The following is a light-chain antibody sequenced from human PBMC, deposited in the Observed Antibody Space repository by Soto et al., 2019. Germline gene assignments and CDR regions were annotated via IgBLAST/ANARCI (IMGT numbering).Light chain of an antibody. CDR3: LQYGPSLT. J-gene: IGKJ4*01. CDR2: AVV. V-gene: IGKV3-20*01. Sequence: VLTQSPGTLSLSPGARATLSCRASQNINTNSLAWYQHKSGQAPRLLIYAVVARASGIPDRFSGGGSGTDFTLTISRLEPDDFAVYYCLQYGPSLTFGGGTKVEIK. CDR1: QNINTNS.